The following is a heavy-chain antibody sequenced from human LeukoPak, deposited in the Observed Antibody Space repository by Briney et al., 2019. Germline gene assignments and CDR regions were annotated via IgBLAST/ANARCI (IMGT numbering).Heavy chain of an antibody. CDR3: ARVSGYCSETSCYPSK. J-gene: IGHJ4*02. Sequence: ASVKVSCKASGYSFTSYAMNWVRQTPGQGLEWMGWINTNTGNPTYAPGFTGRFVFSLDTSVSTAYLQISSLKAEDTAVYYCARVSGYCSETSCYPSKWGQGTLVTVST. CDR2: INTNTGNP. CDR1: GYSFTSYA. D-gene: IGHD2-2*01. V-gene: IGHV7-4-1*02.